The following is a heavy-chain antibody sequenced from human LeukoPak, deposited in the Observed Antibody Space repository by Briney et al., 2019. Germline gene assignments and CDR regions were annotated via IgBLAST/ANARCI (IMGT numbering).Heavy chain of an antibody. V-gene: IGHV1-46*01. Sequence: ASVKVSCKASGYTFTSYYMHWVRQAPGQGLEWMGIINPSGGSTSYAQKFQGRVTMTRDTSTSTVYMELSSLRSEDTAVYYCARAQYYYDSSGLHFDYWGQGTLTTVSS. CDR2: INPSGGST. CDR3: ARAQYYYDSSGLHFDY. J-gene: IGHJ4*02. CDR1: GYTFTSYY. D-gene: IGHD3-22*01.